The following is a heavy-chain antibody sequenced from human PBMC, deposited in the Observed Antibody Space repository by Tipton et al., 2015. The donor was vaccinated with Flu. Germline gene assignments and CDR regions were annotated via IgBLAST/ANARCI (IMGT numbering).Heavy chain of an antibody. Sequence: SLRLSCAASGFTFSSYAMSWVRRAPGKGLEWVSAISGSGGSTYYADSVKGRFTISRDNSKNTLYLQMNSLRAEDTAVYYCAKALLWFGELGWDAFDIWGQGTMVTVSS. CDR2: ISGSGGST. CDR1: GFTFSSYA. J-gene: IGHJ3*02. CDR3: AKALLWFGELGWDAFDI. V-gene: IGHV3-23*01. D-gene: IGHD3-10*01.